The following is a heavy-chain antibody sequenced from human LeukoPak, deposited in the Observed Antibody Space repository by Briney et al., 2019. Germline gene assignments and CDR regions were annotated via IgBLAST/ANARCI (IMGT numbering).Heavy chain of an antibody. J-gene: IGHJ4*02. CDR2: ISYDGSNK. CDR1: GFTFSSYA. Sequence: GGSLRLSCAASGFTFSSYAMHWVRQAPGKGLEWGAVISYDGSNKYYADSVKGRFTISRDNSKNTLYLQMNSLRAEDTAVYYCARENRGYSSGWYFGYWGQGTLVTVSS. V-gene: IGHV3-30*04. D-gene: IGHD6-19*01. CDR3: ARENRGYSSGWYFGY.